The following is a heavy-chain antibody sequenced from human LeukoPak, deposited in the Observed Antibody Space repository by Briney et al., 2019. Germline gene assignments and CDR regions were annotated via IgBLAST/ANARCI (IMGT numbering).Heavy chain of an antibody. V-gene: IGHV4-59*01. J-gene: IGHJ4*02. CDR1: GGSISGYY. CDR2: IYYSGST. D-gene: IGHD4-23*01. Sequence: TSETLSLTCAVSGGSISGYYWSWIRQPPGKGLEWIGYIYYSGSTNYNPSLKSRVTISVDTSKNQFSLKLSSVTAADTAVYYCARDPQLLWGQGTLVTVSS. CDR3: ARDPQLL.